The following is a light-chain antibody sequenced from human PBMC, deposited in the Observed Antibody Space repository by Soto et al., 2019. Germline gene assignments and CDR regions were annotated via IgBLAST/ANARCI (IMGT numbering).Light chain of an antibody. CDR1: QSVSSN. V-gene: IGKV3-15*01. CDR3: QQYNKWPWT. Sequence: EIVMTQSPATLSFSPGERATLSCRASQSVSSNLAWYQQKPGQAPRLLIYGASTRATGIPARFSGSGSGTEFTLTISSLQSEDFAVYYCQQYNKWPWTFGHGNKVEIX. CDR2: GAS. J-gene: IGKJ1*01.